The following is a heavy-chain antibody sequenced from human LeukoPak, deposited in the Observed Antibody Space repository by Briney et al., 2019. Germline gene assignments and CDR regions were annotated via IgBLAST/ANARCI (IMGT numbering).Heavy chain of an antibody. D-gene: IGHD3-22*01. Sequence: SVKVSCKASGGTFSSYAISWVRQAPGQGLEWMGGIIPIFGTANYAQKFQGRVTITADESTSTAYMELSSLRSEDTAVYYCARGFSGGGYYDSSGHPNWGQGTLVTVSS. J-gene: IGHJ4*02. CDR3: ARGFSGGGYYDSSGHPN. CDR1: GGTFSSYA. CDR2: IIPIFGTA. V-gene: IGHV1-69*01.